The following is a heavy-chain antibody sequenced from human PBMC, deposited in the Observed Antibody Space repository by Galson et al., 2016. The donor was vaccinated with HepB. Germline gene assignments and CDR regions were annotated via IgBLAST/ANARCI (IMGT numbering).Heavy chain of an antibody. V-gene: IGHV4-59*08. D-gene: IGHD3/OR15-3a*01. CDR3: ARPHDFWTGYRD. J-gene: IGHJ4*02. Sequence: ETLSLTCSVSGGSIGSFYWTWIRQPPGKGLEWIGYIYKTGNTNYNPSLKSRVTISVDTSKNQFSLKLNYVTAADTALYYCARPHDFWTGYRDWGQGALVTVSS. CDR2: IYKTGNT. CDR1: GGSIGSFY.